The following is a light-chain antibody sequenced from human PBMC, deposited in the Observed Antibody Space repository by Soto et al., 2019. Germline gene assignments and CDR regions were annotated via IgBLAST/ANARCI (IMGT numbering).Light chain of an antibody. CDR2: AAS. J-gene: IGKJ1*01. CDR1: QSISSF. V-gene: IGKV1-39*01. CDR3: QQSYTTPWT. Sequence: DTHMTQSPSSLSASVGDRVTITCRASQSISSFLNWDQQKPGKAHHLLIYAASSLRYGVPSRFRGSESGTEFTLTISRLQPEDFATYFCQQSYTTPWTFGQGTKVEIK.